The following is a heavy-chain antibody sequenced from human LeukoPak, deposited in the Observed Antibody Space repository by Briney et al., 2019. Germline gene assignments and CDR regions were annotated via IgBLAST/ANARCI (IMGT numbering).Heavy chain of an antibody. V-gene: IGHV3-48*02. CDR2: ISSSSSII. J-gene: IGHJ3*02. Sequence: GGSLRLSCAASGFTFSSYSMNWVRQAPGKGLEWLSYISSSSSIIYYADSVKGRFTISRDNAKNSLYLQMNSLRDEDTAVYYCARDGDSSGYYAAFDIWGQGTMGTGSS. CDR3: ARDGDSSGYYAAFDI. D-gene: IGHD3-22*01. CDR1: GFTFSSYS.